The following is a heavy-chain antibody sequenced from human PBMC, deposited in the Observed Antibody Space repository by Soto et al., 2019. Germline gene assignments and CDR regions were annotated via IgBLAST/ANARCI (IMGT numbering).Heavy chain of an antibody. CDR1: GFTFSSYG. CDR2: IWYDGSNK. J-gene: IGHJ4*02. Sequence: GGSLRLSCAASGFTFSSYGMHWVRQAPGKGLEWVAVIWYDGSNKYYADSVKGRFTISRDNSKNTLYLQMNSLRAEDTAVYYCARDRRYCSSTSRSAFDYWGQGTLVTVSS. CDR3: ARDRRYCSSTSRSAFDY. V-gene: IGHV3-33*01. D-gene: IGHD2-2*01.